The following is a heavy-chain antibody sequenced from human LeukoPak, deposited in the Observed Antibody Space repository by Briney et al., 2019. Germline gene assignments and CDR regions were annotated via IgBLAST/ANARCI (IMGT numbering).Heavy chain of an antibody. CDR2: VNPDNGNT. CDR3: AKGGLVHPLDI. V-gene: IGHV1-8*03. CDR1: GYSFTTFH. J-gene: IGHJ3*02. Sequence: ASVKVSCKAAGYSFTTFHMNWVRQAPGQGPEWMGWVNPDNGNTGFAQKFQGRVTITQNSSVTTVYMELSSLTSEDTAVYYCAKGGLVHPLDIWGQGTVVTVSS. D-gene: IGHD3/OR15-3a*01.